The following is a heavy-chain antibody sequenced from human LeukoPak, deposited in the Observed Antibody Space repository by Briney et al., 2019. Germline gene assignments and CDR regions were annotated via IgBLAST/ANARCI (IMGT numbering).Heavy chain of an antibody. Sequence: GGSLRLSCAASAFTFSSYSMNWVRQAPGKGLEWVSYISSSSSTIYYADSVKGRLTISRDNAKNSLYLEMNSLRAEDTAVYYCARGYSSGWYDDAFDIWGQGTMVTVSS. CDR3: ARGYSSGWYDDAFDI. V-gene: IGHV3-48*01. D-gene: IGHD6-19*01. CDR1: AFTFSSYS. J-gene: IGHJ3*02. CDR2: ISSSSSTI.